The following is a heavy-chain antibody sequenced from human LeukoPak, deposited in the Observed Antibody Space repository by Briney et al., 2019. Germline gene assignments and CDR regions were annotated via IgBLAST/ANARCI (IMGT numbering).Heavy chain of an antibody. CDR2: IRYDGSNK. CDR1: GFTFSSYG. V-gene: IGHV3-30*02. J-gene: IGHJ6*03. D-gene: IGHD6-19*01. Sequence: GGSLRLSCEASGFTFSSYGMHWVRQAPGKGLEWVAFIRYDGSNKYYAESVKGRFTISRDNSKNTLYLQMNSLRAEDRAVYYCAKAGVAGTGYYYMDVWGKGTTVTVSS. CDR3: AKAGVAGTGYYYMDV.